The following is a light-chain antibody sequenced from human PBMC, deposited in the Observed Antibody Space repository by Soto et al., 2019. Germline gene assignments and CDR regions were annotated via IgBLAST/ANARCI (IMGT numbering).Light chain of an antibody. CDR2: SNN. V-gene: IGLV1-47*02. CDR1: SSNIGSNF. J-gene: IGLJ2*01. CDR3: AAWDDSLSGRL. Sequence: QSVLTQPPSASGTPGQRVTISCSGSSSNIGSNFVYWHQQVPGTAPKLLIYSNNQRPSGVPDRFSGSKSGTSASLAISGLRSEDEADYYCAAWDDSLSGRLFGGGTKLTVL.